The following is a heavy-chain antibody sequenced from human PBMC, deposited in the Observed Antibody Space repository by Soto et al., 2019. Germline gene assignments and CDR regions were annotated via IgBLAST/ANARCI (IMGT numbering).Heavy chain of an antibody. D-gene: IGHD6-19*01. CDR1: GFTFSSYG. CDR3: AKHRRAVACYLHGMDV. Sequence: QVQLVESGGGVVQPGRSLRLSCAASGFTFSSYGMHWVRQAPGKGLEWVAVISHDGSNKYFADSVKGRFTISRDNSQNTMYLQMNSLSAEDTAVYYCAKHRRAVACYLHGMDVWGQGTTVTVSS. V-gene: IGHV3-30*18. CDR2: ISHDGSNK. J-gene: IGHJ6*02.